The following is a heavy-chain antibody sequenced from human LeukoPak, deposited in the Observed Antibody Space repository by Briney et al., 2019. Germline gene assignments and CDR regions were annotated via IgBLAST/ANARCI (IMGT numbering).Heavy chain of an antibody. CDR1: GFTFSSYG. CDR3: ARDRSATAPLDY. CDR2: IWYDGSNK. J-gene: IGHJ4*02. V-gene: IGHV3-33*01. D-gene: IGHD2-21*02. Sequence: QPGGSLRLSCAASGFTFSSYGMHWVRQAPGKGLEWVAVIWYDGSNKYYADSVKGRFTISRDSSKNTLYLQMNSLRAEDTAVYYCARDRSATAPLDYWGQGTLVTVSS.